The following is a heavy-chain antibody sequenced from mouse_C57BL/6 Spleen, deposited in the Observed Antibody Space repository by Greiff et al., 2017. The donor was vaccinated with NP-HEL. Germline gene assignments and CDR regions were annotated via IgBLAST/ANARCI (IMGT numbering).Heavy chain of an antibody. CDR2: INPGNGGT. CDR1: GYTFTSYW. J-gene: IGHJ1*03. V-gene: IGHV1-53*01. Sequence: QVQLQQSGTELVKPGASVKLSCKASGYTFTSYWMHWVKQRPGQGLEWIGNINPGNGGTNYNEKFKSKATLTVDKSSSTAYMQLSSLTSEDSAVYYCARCTIDYGSSSWYLDVWGTGTTVTVSS. D-gene: IGHD1-1*01. CDR3: ARCTIDYGSSSWYLDV.